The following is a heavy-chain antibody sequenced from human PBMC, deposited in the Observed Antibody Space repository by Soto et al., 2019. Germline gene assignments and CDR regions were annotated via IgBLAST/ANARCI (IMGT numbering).Heavy chain of an antibody. V-gene: IGHV3-9*01. J-gene: IGHJ3*02. CDR2: ISWNSGSI. Sequence: EVQLVESGGGLVQPGRSLRLSCAASGFTFDDYAMHWVRQAPGKGLEWVSGISWNSGSIGYADSVKGRFTISRDNAKNSLYLQMNSLRAEDTAVYYCARGLLDAFDIWGQGTMVTVSS. CDR3: ARGLLDAFDI. D-gene: IGHD1-26*01. CDR1: GFTFDDYA.